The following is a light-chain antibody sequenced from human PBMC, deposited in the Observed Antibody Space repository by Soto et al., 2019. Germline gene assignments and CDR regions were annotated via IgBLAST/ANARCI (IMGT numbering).Light chain of an antibody. CDR3: CSYAGSSTGVV. V-gene: IGLV2-23*01. CDR2: EGS. J-gene: IGLJ2*01. Sequence: QSALTQPASVSGSPGQSITISCTGTSSDVGSYKLVSWYQQHPGKAPKLMIYEGSKRPSGVSNRFSGSKSGNTASLTISGLQAEDEADYYCCSYAGSSTGVVFGGGTQLTVL. CDR1: SSDVGSYKL.